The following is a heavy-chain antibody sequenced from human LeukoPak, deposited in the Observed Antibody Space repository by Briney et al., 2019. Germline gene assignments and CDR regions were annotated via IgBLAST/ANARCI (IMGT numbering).Heavy chain of an antibody. V-gene: IGHV3-23*01. CDR3: ARAMYSSSWYAWDY. Sequence: GGSLRLSCAASGFTFSSYAMNWVRQAPGKGLEWVSAISGSGGTYYADSVKGRFTISRDNAKNTLYLQMNSLRAEDTAVYYCARAMYSSSWYAWDYWGQGILVTVSS. J-gene: IGHJ4*02. CDR2: ISGSGGT. CDR1: GFTFSSYA. D-gene: IGHD6-13*01.